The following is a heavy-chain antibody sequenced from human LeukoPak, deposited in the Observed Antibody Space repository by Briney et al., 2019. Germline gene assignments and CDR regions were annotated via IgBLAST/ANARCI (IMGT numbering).Heavy chain of an antibody. D-gene: IGHD3-22*01. CDR3: ARESGYYQSYYYYYMDV. Sequence: GGSLRLSCAASGFTFSSYEMNWVRQAPGKGLEWVSYISSSGSTIYYADSVKGRFTISRDNAKNSLYLQMNSLRAEDTALYYCARESGYYQSYYYYYMDVWGKGTTVTVSS. CDR2: ISSSGSTI. V-gene: IGHV3-48*03. J-gene: IGHJ6*03. CDR1: GFTFSSYE.